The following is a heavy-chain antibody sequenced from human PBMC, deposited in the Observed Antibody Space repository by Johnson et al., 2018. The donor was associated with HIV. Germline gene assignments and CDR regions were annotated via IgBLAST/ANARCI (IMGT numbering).Heavy chain of an antibody. Sequence: QVQLVESGGGVVQPGRSLRLSCAVSGIIFSHYGMHWVRQAPGKGLEWVALISYDGIKTYYVDSVNARFTISRDDARNTLYMKMNSLIIEGTGLYYCAKDGDDGDGPDGTKGACDIWGQGTMVTVSA. J-gene: IGHJ3*02. V-gene: IGHV3-30*18. D-gene: IGHD5-24*01. CDR1: GIIFSHYG. CDR2: ISYDGIKT. CDR3: AKDGDDGDGPDGTKGACDI.